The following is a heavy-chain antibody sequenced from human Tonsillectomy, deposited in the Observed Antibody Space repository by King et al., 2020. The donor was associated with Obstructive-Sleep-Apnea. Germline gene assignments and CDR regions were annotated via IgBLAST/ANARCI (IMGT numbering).Heavy chain of an antibody. D-gene: IGHD1-26*01. CDR3: TTRPPGGATTFDY. J-gene: IGHJ4*02. CDR1: GFTFSNAW. V-gene: IGHV3-15*01. Sequence: VQLVESGGGLVKPGGSLRLSCAASGFTFSNAWMSWVRQAPGKGLEWVGRIKSKTDGGTTDYAEPVKGRFTISRDDSKNTLYLQMNSLKTEDTAVYYCTTRPPGGATTFDYWGQGTLVTVSS. CDR2: IKSKTDGGTT.